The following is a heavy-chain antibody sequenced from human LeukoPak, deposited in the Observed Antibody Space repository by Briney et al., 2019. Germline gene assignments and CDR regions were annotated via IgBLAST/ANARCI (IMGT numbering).Heavy chain of an antibody. CDR3: ARHAPLQAYYFDY. CDR2: IYYSGST. J-gene: IGHJ4*02. CDR1: GGSISSSSYY. D-gene: IGHD4-11*01. Sequence: PSETLSLTXTVSGGSISSSSYYWGWIRQPPGKGLEWIGSIYYSGSTYYNPSLKSRVTISVDTSKNQFSLKLSSVTAADTAVYYCARHAPLQAYYFDYWGQGTLVTVSS. V-gene: IGHV4-39*01.